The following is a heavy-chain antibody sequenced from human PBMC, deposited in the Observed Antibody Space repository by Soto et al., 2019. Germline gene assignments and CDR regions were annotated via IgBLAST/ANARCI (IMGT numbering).Heavy chain of an antibody. J-gene: IGHJ4*02. Sequence: QVQLQQWGAGLLKPSETLSLSCGVSGESFSGSYWTWIRQPPGKGLEWIGEVNHSGGTNYNPSLKSRVTISVDTSKSQFSLNVSSVTAADAAVYFCARGRLSVAARPRGYYFDYWGQGTRSPSPQ. CDR1: GESFSGSY. CDR3: ARGRLSVAARPRGYYFDY. D-gene: IGHD6-6*01. CDR2: VNHSGGT. V-gene: IGHV4-34*02.